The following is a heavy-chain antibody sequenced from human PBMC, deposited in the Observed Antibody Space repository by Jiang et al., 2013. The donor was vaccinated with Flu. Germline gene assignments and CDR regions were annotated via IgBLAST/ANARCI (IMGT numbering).Heavy chain of an antibody. Sequence: GAEVKKPGSSVKVSCKASGGTFSSYAISRVRQAPGQGLEWMGGIIPIFGTANYAQKFQGRVTITADESTSTAYMELSSLRSEDTAVYYCARAEVEQWPRRAYNWFDPWGQGTSVTVSS. D-gene: IGHD6-19*01. V-gene: IGHV1-69*01. CDR3: ARAEVEQWPRRAYNWFDP. CDR2: IIPIFGTA. CDR1: GGTFSSYA. J-gene: IGHJ5*02.